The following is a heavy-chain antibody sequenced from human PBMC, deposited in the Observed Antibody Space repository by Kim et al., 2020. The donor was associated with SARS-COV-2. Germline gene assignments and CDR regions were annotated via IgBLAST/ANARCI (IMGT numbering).Heavy chain of an antibody. J-gene: IGHJ4*02. CDR3: ARGIWSSGWSQLDY. Sequence: ASVKVSCKASGYTFTNYAIHWVRHAPGQRLEWMGWINIGNGNTKYLQNFQGRVTFTRDTSASTAYMEVSSLRSDDTAVFYCARGIWSSGWSQLDYWGQGTLV. V-gene: IGHV1-3*04. CDR2: INIGNGNT. D-gene: IGHD6-19*01. CDR1: GYTFTNYA.